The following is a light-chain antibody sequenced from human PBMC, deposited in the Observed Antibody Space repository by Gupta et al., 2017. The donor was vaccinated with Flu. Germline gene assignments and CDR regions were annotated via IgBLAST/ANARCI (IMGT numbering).Light chain of an antibody. V-gene: IGLV2-23*01. J-gene: IGLJ1*01. CDR2: EGS. Sequence: QSALTQPASVSGFPGQSITLSCTGTSSDVGSYNLVSWYQQHPGKAPKLMNYEGSKRPSGVSSRFSGSKSGNTASLTISGLQAEDEADYYCCSYAGSSTPHYVFGTGTKVTVL. CDR3: CSYAGSSTPHYV. CDR1: SSDVGSYNL.